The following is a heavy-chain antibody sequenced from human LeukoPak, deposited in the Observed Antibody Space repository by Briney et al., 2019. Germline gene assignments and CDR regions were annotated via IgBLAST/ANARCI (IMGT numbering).Heavy chain of an antibody. CDR1: GFTFSSYA. CDR3: TTERRDGYNYGFDY. Sequence: GGSLRLSCAASGFTFSSYAMHWVRQAPGKGLEWVGRIKSKTDGGTTDYAAPVKGRFTISGDDSKNTLYLQMNSLKTEDTAVYYCTTERRDGYNYGFDYWGQGTLVTVSS. D-gene: IGHD5-24*01. CDR2: IKSKTDGGTT. J-gene: IGHJ4*02. V-gene: IGHV3-15*01.